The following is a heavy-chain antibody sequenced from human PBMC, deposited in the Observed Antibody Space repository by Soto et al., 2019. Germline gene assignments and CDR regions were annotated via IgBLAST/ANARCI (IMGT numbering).Heavy chain of an antibody. CDR1: GFTVSSNY. CDR3: ARSGDSSGYYTSGYFDY. D-gene: IGHD3-22*01. CDR2: IYSGGST. Sequence: GGSLRLSCAASGFTVSSNYMSWVRQAPGKGLEWVSVIYSGGSTYYADSVKGRFTISRDNSKNTLYLQMNSLRAEDTAVYYCARSGDSSGYYTSGYFDYWGQGTLVTVSS. V-gene: IGHV3-53*01. J-gene: IGHJ4*02.